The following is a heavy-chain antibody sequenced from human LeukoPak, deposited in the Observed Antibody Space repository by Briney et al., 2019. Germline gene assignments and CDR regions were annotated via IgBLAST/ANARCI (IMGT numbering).Heavy chain of an antibody. D-gene: IGHD5-12*01. J-gene: IGHJ6*01. CDR3: AKDTAVATTGYSYSYGLDV. CDR2: ISLDGSYK. V-gene: IGHV3-30*18. Sequence: PRRSLRLSCAASRFAPCDYGVHCGRQAPGKGLECVAGISLDGSYKEYAVSVEDRLTLSRDNLKNTLSRQMNSLRAEDTAVYYCAKDTAVATTGYSYSYGLDVWGQGTTVTVSS. CDR1: RFAPCDYG.